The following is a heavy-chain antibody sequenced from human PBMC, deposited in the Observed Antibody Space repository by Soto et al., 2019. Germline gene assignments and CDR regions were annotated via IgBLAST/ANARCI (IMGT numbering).Heavy chain of an antibody. J-gene: IGHJ4*02. CDR1: GGSLSSSY. V-gene: IGHV4-59*01. CDR2: FYYSGST. D-gene: IGHD3-22*01. Sequence: KTSVTLSLPCIVSGGSLSSSYWSWIRQHPGQGLEWIGYFYYSGSTNYHPSLKSRVTISVDPSKIQFSLQLSSVTAADTAVYYCASSPLYDSSGYYNYWGQGTLGTVAS. CDR3: ASSPLYDSSGYYNY.